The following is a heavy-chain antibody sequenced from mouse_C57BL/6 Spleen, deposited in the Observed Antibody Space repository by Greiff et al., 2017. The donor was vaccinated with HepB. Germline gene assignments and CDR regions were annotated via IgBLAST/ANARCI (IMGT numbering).Heavy chain of an antibody. CDR1: GFTFSSYA. CDR2: ISDGGSYT. D-gene: IGHD4-1*01. Sequence: DVKLVESGGGLVKPGGSLKLSCAASGFTFSSYAMSWVRQTPEKRLEWVATISDGGSYTYYPDNVKGRFTISRDNAKNNLYLQMSHLKSEDTAMYYCARDWDERYFDVWGTGTTVTVSS. CDR3: ARDWDERYFDV. V-gene: IGHV5-4*01. J-gene: IGHJ1*03.